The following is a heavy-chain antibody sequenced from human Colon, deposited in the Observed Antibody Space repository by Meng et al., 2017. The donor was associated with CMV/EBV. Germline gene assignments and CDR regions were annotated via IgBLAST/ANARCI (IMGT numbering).Heavy chain of an antibody. D-gene: IGHD6-13*01. CDR1: GLTLTDAW. V-gene: IGHV3-7*01. CDR2: IKQDGSEK. Sequence: GGSLRLSCAASGLTLTDAWMHWVRQTPGKGLEWVANIKQDGSEKYYVDSVKGRFTISRDNAKNSVSLQMNSLRAEDTAVYYCARPARGSTNYYWGQGTLVTVSS. CDR3: ARPARGSTNYY. J-gene: IGHJ4*02.